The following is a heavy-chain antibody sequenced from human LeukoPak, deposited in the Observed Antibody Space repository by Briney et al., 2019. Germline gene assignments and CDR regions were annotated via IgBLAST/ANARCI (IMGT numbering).Heavy chain of an antibody. CDR1: GESLRGYK. Sequence: SETLSLTCAVSGESLRGYKWIWIRQPPGKGLEWIGEINYSANTNYNPALKSRVTMSRDTFKNQFSLNLSSLTAADTAVYYCSRSHDLEWLKTWFDPWGQGTLVTVSS. V-gene: IGHV4-34*01. D-gene: IGHD3-3*01. J-gene: IGHJ5*02. CDR2: INYSANT. CDR3: SRSHDLEWLKTWFDP.